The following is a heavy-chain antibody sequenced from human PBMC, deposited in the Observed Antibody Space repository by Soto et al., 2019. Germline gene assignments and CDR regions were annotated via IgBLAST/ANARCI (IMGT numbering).Heavy chain of an antibody. CDR3: ASQNWRWREQFDH. D-gene: IGHD1-1*01. V-gene: IGHV1-24*01. Sequence: ASGKVSCKLAGYTLLELSIHWVRQAPGKGLEWMGGYDPEDAKTIYAQKSQGRVIITEDTSTNTAFLEVRGLRYEDTAVYYCASQNWRWREQFDHWGQGTLVTVSS. CDR2: YDPEDAKT. J-gene: IGHJ4*02. CDR1: GYTLLELS.